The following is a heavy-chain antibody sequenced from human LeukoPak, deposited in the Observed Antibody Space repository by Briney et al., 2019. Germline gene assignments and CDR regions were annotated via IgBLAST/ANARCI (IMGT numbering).Heavy chain of an antibody. Sequence: ASVKVSCKASGGTFSSYAISWVRQAPGQGLEWMGRIIPIFGTANYAQKFQGRVTITTDESTSTAYMVLSSLRSEDTAVYYCAREEVTVTTKPFDYWGQGTLVTVSS. J-gene: IGHJ4*02. V-gene: IGHV1-69*05. CDR1: GGTFSSYA. CDR2: IIPIFGTA. D-gene: IGHD4-17*01. CDR3: AREEVTVTTKPFDY.